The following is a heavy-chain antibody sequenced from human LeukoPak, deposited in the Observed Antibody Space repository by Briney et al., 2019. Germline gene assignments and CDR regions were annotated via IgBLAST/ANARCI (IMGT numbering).Heavy chain of an antibody. Sequence: PGGSLRLSCAASGFTFSNAWMSWVRQAPGKGLEWVGRIKSKTDGGTTDYAAPVKGRFTISRDDSKNTLYLQMNSLKTEDTAVYYCTTGYCSSTSCYINAFDIWRQGTMVTVSP. V-gene: IGHV3-15*01. CDR2: IKSKTDGGTT. CDR1: GFTFSNAW. D-gene: IGHD2-2*02. J-gene: IGHJ3*02. CDR3: TTGYCSSTSCYINAFDI.